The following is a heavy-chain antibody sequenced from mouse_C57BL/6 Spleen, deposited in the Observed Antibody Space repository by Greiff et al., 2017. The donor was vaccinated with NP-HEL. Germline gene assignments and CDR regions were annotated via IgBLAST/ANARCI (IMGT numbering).Heavy chain of an antibody. CDR3: KTGTGYFDV. V-gene: IGHV6-3*01. D-gene: IGHD4-1*01. J-gene: IGHJ1*03. Sequence: EVKLMESGGGLVQPGGSMKLSCVASGFTFSNYWMNWVRQSPEKGLEWVAQIRLKSDNYATHYAESVKGRFTISRDDSKSSVYLQMNNLRAEDTGIYYCKTGTGYFDVWGTGTTVTVSS. CDR1: GFTFSNYW. CDR2: IRLKSDNYAT.